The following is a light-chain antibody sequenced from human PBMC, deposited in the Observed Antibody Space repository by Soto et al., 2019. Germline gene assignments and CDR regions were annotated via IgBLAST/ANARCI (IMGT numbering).Light chain of an antibody. V-gene: IGKV3-20*01. J-gene: IGKJ4*01. Sequence: EIVLTQSPGTLSLSPGERATLSCRASQSVTSSYLAWYQQKPGQAPRLLIYGASSRATGIPDRFSGSGSGTDFTLTISRLEPEDVAEYYCHQYGSSPLTFGGETKVEIK. CDR3: HQYGSSPLT. CDR2: GAS. CDR1: QSVTSSY.